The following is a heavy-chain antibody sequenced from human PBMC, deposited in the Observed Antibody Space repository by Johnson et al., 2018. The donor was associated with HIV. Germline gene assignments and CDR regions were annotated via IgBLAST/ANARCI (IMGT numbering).Heavy chain of an antibody. V-gene: IGHV3-13*01. CDR3: ARLNIAFDI. CDR2: IGVTSDT. Sequence: VQLVESGGGLVQPGGSLRLSCAASGFTFSIYDMHWVRQTTGKGLEWVSAIGVTSDTYYPGSVKGRFTISRDNAKKSLYLQMNSLRVEDTAVYYCARLNIAFDIWGQGTMVTVSS. CDR1: GFTFSIYD. D-gene: IGHD2/OR15-2a*01. J-gene: IGHJ3*02.